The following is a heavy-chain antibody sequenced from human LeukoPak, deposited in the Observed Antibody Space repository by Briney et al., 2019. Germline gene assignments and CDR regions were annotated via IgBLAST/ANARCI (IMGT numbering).Heavy chain of an antibody. CDR2: INPSGDST. V-gene: IGHV1-46*01. CDR1: GYTFTSNH. CDR3: ARDDTLSSAWFDY. Sequence: GASVKVSCTASGYTFTSNHIHWVRQALGQGLEWMGVINPSGDSTSYAPNFQGRVTVTRDTSTSTVYMELSSLRSDDTAVYYCARDDTLSSAWFDYWGQGTLVTVSS. J-gene: IGHJ4*02. D-gene: IGHD6-19*01.